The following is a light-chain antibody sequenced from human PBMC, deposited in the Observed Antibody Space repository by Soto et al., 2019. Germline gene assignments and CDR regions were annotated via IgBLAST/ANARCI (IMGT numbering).Light chain of an antibody. CDR3: QQYGDSPWT. J-gene: IGKJ1*01. CDR1: QSVGSTY. Sequence: EIVLTQSPGTLSLSPGERATLSCSASQSVGSTYLAWYQQKPGQAPRLLIYDASSRATGIPDRFSGSGSGTDFTLTISRLEPEDFAVYYCQQYGDSPWTFGQGTKVEIK. CDR2: DAS. V-gene: IGKV3-20*01.